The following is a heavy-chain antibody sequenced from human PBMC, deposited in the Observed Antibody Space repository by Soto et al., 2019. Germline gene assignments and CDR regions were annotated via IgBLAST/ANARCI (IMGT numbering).Heavy chain of an antibody. CDR3: ARDQLAGFGELGRFDH. CDR2: IYHSGST. Sequence: PSETLSLTCAVSGGSISSGGYSWSWIRQPPGKGLEWIGYIYHSGSTYYNPSLKSRVTISVDRSKNQFSLKLSSVTAADTAVYYCARDQLAGFGELGRFDHWGKGTLGTVSP. V-gene: IGHV4-30-2*01. CDR1: GGSISSGGYS. J-gene: IGHJ5*02. D-gene: IGHD3-10*01.